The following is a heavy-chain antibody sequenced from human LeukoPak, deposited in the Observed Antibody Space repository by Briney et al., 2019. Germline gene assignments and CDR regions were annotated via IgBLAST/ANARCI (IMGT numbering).Heavy chain of an antibody. D-gene: IGHD3-9*01. CDR1: GFSFSTYS. CDR3: ARGVRDILSGYYTDYYFYYMDV. Sequence: GGSLRLSCAASGFSFSTYSMNWIRQAPGKGLEWVSSINSDSIWIYYADSVRGRFTISRDNARNSLYLQMNSLRAEDTAVYYCARGVRDILSGYYTDYYFYYMDVWGKGTTVTVSS. CDR2: INSDSIWI. J-gene: IGHJ6*03. V-gene: IGHV3-21*01.